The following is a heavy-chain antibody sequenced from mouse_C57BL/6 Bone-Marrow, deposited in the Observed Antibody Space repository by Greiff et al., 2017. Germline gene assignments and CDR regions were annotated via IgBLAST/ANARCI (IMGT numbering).Heavy chain of an antibody. CDR3: TMGYDYDMAWLAY. D-gene: IGHD2-4*01. J-gene: IGHJ3*01. V-gene: IGHV14-4*01. CDR1: GFNIKDDY. Sequence: VQLQQSGAELVRPGASVKLSCTASGFNIKDDYMHWVKQRPEQGLEWIGWIDPENGDTEYASKFQGKATITADTSSNTAYLQLSSLTSEDTAVYYCTMGYDYDMAWLAYWGQGTLVTVSA. CDR2: IDPENGDT.